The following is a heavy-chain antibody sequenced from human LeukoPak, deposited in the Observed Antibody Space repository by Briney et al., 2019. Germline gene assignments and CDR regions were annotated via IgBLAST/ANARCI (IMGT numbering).Heavy chain of an antibody. V-gene: IGHV3-23*01. Sequence: GGSLRLSCAASGFTFNSYAMSWVRQAPGKGLEWVSTISGSGGSTYYADSVKGRFTISRDNSKNTLYLQMNSLRAEDTAVYYCAKSPNYYYGSGSPNYFDYWGQGTLVTVSS. CDR1: GFTFNSYA. CDR3: AKSPNYYYGSGSPNYFDY. CDR2: ISGSGGST. D-gene: IGHD3-10*01. J-gene: IGHJ4*02.